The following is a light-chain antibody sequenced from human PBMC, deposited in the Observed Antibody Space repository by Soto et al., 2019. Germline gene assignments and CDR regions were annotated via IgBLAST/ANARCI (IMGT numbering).Light chain of an antibody. CDR3: QQYENSWT. Sequence: DIQVTQSPSTLSASVGDRVTIACRASQNINTWLAWYQQKPGKAPKLLSYKASNLESGVPSRFSGSGSGTEFTPTISSLQPDDFATYYCQQYENSWTFGQGTKVESK. CDR2: KAS. V-gene: IGKV1-5*03. J-gene: IGKJ1*01. CDR1: QNINTW.